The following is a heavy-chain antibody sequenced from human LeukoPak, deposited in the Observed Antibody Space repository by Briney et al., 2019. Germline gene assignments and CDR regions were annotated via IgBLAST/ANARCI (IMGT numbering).Heavy chain of an antibody. CDR2: ISGSGGST. Sequence: PGGSLRLSCAASGFTFSSHAMSWVRQAPGKGLEWVSAISGSGGSTYYADSVKGRFTISRDNSKNTLYLQMNSLRAEDTAVYYCSKETRYAAAIWIDPWGQGTLVTVSS. D-gene: IGHD6-13*01. CDR3: SKETRYAAAIWIDP. CDR1: GFTFSSHA. V-gene: IGHV3-23*01. J-gene: IGHJ5*02.